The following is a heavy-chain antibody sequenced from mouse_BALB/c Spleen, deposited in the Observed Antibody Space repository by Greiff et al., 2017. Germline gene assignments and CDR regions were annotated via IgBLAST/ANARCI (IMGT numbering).Heavy chain of an antibody. V-gene: IGHV7-1*02. Sequence: EVQGVESGGGLVQPGGSLRLSCATSGFTFSDFYMEWVRQPPGKRLEWIAASRNKANDYTTEYSASVKGRFIVSRDTAQNILYLQMNALRAEDTAIDYCARDDGYYGMDYWGQGTSVTVSA. CDR2: SRNKANDYTT. CDR3: ARDDGYYGMDY. J-gene: IGHJ4*01. CDR1: GFTFSDFY.